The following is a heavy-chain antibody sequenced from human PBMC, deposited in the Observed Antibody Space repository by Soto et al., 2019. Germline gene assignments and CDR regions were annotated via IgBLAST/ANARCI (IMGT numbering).Heavy chain of an antibody. CDR3: ASMIVGATGYFQH. V-gene: IGHV4-59*01. CDR2: IYYSGST. D-gene: IGHD1-26*01. J-gene: IGHJ1*01. Sequence: PSETLSLTCTVSGGSISSYYWSWIRQPPGKGLEWIGYIYYSGSTNYNPSLKSRVTISVDTSKNQFSLKLSSVTAADTAVYYCASMIVGATGYFQHWGQGTLVTVSS. CDR1: GGSISSYY.